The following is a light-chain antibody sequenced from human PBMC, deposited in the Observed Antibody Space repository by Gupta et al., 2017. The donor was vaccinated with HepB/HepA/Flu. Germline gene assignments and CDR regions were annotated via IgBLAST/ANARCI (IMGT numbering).Light chain of an antibody. CDR3: QQHYTDPPT. V-gene: IGKV4-1*01. CDR1: QSVFYSVNNKNS. Sequence: DIVMTQSPDSLAVSLGERATINCKSSQSVFYSVNNKNSLVWYQVEPGQPPKLLINWASIRESGVPDRFSGSGSGTDFTLTISSLQAEDVAVYYCQQHYTDPPTFGPGTQVDIK. CDR2: WAS. J-gene: IGKJ3*01.